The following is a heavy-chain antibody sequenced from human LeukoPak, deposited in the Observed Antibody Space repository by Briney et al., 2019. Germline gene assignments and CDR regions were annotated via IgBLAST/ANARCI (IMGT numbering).Heavy chain of an antibody. V-gene: IGHV4-34*01. J-gene: IGHJ6*03. D-gene: IGHD2-2*01. CDR2: INHSGST. CDR1: GGSFSGYY. Sequence: SETLSLTCAVYGGSFSGYYWSWIRQPPGKGLEWIGEINHSGSTNYNPSLKSRVTISVDTSKNQFSLKLSSVTAADTAVYYCARVPRYYCSSTSCHWPYYHYYMDVWGKGTTVTVSS. CDR3: ARVPRYYCSSTSCHWPYYHYYMDV.